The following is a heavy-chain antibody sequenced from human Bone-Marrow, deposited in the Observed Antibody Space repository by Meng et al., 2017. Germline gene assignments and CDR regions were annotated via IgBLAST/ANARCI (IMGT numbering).Heavy chain of an antibody. Sequence: GSLRLSCTVSGGSISSYYWSWIRQPAGKGLEWIGRIYTSGSTNYNPSLKSRVTMSVDTSKNQFSLKLSSVTAADTAVYYCARFNWGRGCPNYWGQGTLVTVSS. CDR2: IYTSGST. V-gene: IGHV4-4*07. CDR1: GGSISSYY. D-gene: IGHD7-27*01. CDR3: ARFNWGRGCPNY. J-gene: IGHJ4*02.